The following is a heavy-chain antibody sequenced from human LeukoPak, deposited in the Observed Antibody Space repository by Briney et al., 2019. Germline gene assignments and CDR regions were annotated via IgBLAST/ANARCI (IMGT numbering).Heavy chain of an antibody. CDR2: IYYSGST. D-gene: IGHD5-18*01. J-gene: IGHJ4*02. V-gene: IGHV4-59*01. CDR1: GGSISSYY. Sequence: SETLSLTCTVSGGSISSYYWSWIRQPPGKGLEWIGYIYYSGSTNYNPSLKSRVTISVDTSKNQFSLKLSSVTAADTAVYYCARYRYSSYGSLYYFDYWGQGTLVTVSS. CDR3: ARYRYSSYGSLYYFDY.